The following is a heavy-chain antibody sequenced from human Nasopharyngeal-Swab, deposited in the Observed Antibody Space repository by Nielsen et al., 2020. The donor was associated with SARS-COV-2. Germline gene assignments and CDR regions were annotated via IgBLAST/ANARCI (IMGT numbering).Heavy chain of an antibody. V-gene: IGHV3-23*01. CDR3: ADPPFSEY. CDR1: GFTFSSSA. Sequence: GESLKISCAASGFTFSSSAISWVRQAPGMGLEWVSVIGAAGNTIYADSVKGRFTISRDNSKSTLYLQMNSLRVEDTAVYYCADPPFSEYWGQGTLVTVSS. CDR2: IGAAGNT. J-gene: IGHJ4*02.